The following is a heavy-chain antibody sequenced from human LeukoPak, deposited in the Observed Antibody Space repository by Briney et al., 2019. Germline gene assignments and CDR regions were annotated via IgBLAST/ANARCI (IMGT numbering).Heavy chain of an antibody. J-gene: IGHJ5*02. CDR3: ARQRTIFGVVTTFDP. CDR2: IYYSGST. Sequence: SETLSPTCTVSGGSISSYYWSWIRQPPGKGLEWIGYIYYSGSTNYNPSLKSRVTISVDTSKNQFSLKLSSVTAADTAVYYCARQRTIFGVVTTFDPWGQGTLVTVSS. D-gene: IGHD3-3*01. V-gene: IGHV4-59*08. CDR1: GGSISSYY.